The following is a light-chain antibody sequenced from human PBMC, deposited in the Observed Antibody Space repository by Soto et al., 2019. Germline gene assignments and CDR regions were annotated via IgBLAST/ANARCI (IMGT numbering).Light chain of an antibody. V-gene: IGLV2-8*01. J-gene: IGLJ3*02. CDR1: SSDVGGYNY. CDR3: CSYAGNNNWV. CDR2: EVS. Sequence: QPVLTQPPSASGSLGQSATISCTGTSSDVGGYNYVSWYQQHPGKAPKVLVYEVSKRPSGVPDRFSGSKSGNTASLTVSGLQAEDEVDYYCCSYAGNNNWVFGGGTKLTVL.